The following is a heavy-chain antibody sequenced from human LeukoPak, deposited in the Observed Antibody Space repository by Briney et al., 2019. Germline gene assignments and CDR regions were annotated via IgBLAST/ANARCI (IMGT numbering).Heavy chain of an antibody. D-gene: IGHD3-22*01. CDR2: ISSSSSYI. Sequence: GGSLRLSCAASGFTFSSYSMNWVRRAPGKGLEWVSSISSSSSYIYYADSVKGRFTISRDNTKNSLYLQMNSLRAEDTAVYYCARIPIVVVITSAFDIWGQGTMVTVSS. CDR3: ARIPIVVVITSAFDI. J-gene: IGHJ3*02. V-gene: IGHV3-21*01. CDR1: GFTFSSYS.